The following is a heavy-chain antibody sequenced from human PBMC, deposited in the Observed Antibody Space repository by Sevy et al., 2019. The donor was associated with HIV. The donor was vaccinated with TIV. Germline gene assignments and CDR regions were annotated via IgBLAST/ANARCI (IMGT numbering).Heavy chain of an antibody. Sequence: GGSLRLSCAASGFTFSNYGIHWVRQAPGKGLEWVAVTWYDGNNKNYTDSVKGRFTISRDNSKKTLYLQVNSLRAEDTAVYYCARGPLRYCSSTSCHEGDYYYYGMDVWGQGTTVTVSS. CDR3: ARGPLRYCSSTSCHEGDYYYYGMDV. CDR2: TWYDGNNK. CDR1: GFTFSNYG. J-gene: IGHJ6*02. D-gene: IGHD2-2*01. V-gene: IGHV3-33*01.